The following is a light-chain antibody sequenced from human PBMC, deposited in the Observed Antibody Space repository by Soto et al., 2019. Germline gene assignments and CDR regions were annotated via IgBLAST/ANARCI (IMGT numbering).Light chain of an antibody. V-gene: IGLV2-23*02. CDR2: EAT. CDR1: SSDVGSYNL. CDR3: CSFASSISFV. J-gene: IGLJ3*02. Sequence: QSALTQPASVSGSPGQSITISCTGTSSDVGSYNLVSWYQQYPGKAPKLMIYEATKRPSGVSNRFSGSKSGNTASLTISGLQAEDEADYYCCSFASSISFVFGGGTKVTVL.